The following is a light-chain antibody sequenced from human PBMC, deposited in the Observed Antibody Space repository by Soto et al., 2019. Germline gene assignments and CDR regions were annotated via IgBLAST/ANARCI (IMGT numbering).Light chain of an antibody. CDR3: QQFGNSVT. Sequence: EIVLTQAPAILYLSPGERATLSCRASQSVSSTYLAWYQQKPGQAPRLLIYRTSTRATGIPDRFSGSGSGTDFTLTISRLEPEDFAVYYCQQFGNSVTFGQGTRLEI. V-gene: IGKV3-20*01. J-gene: IGKJ5*01. CDR2: RTS. CDR1: QSVSSTY.